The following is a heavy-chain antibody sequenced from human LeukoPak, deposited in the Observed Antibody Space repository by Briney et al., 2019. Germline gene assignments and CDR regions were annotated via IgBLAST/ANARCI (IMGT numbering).Heavy chain of an antibody. J-gene: IGHJ4*02. V-gene: IGHV3-30*04. Sequence: GGSLRLSCAASGFTFNSYAIHWVRQAPGKGLEWVAVISYDGSNKYYADSVKGRFTISRDNSKNTLYLQLNSQRPEDTAVYYCARDQLAYSGYDTLFDYWGQGTPVTVSS. CDR1: GFTFNSYA. CDR2: ISYDGSNK. D-gene: IGHD5-12*01. CDR3: ARDQLAYSGYDTLFDY.